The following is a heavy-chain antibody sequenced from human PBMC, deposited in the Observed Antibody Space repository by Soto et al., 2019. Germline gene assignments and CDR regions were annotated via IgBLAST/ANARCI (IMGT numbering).Heavy chain of an antibody. CDR2: IRSKAYGGTT. V-gene: IGHV3-49*03. Sequence: GGSLRLSCTASGFTFGDYAMSWFRQAPGKGLEWVGFIRSKAYGGTTEYAASVKGRFTISRDDSKSIAYLQMNSLKTEDTAVYYCTRVKQAIGPKGYLLWFDPWGQGTLVTVSS. J-gene: IGHJ5*02. D-gene: IGHD1-1*01. CDR1: GFTFGDYA. CDR3: TRVKQAIGPKGYLLWFDP.